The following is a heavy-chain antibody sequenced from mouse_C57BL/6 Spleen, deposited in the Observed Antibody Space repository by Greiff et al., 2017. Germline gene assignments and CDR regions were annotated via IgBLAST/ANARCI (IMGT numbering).Heavy chain of an antibody. CDR2: IDPSDSYT. Sequence: VQLQQPGAELVMPGASVKLSCKASGYTFTSYWMHWVKQRPGQGLEWIGEIDPSDSYTNYNQKFKGKSTLTVDKSSSTAYMQLSSLTSEDTAVYYCAIEPKWGYFDYWGQGTTLTVSS. J-gene: IGHJ2*01. CDR3: AIEPKWGYFDY. CDR1: GYTFTSYW. V-gene: IGHV1-69*01. D-gene: IGHD6-5*01.